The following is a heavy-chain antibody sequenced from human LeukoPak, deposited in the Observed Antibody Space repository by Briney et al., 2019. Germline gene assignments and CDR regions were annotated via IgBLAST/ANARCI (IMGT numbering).Heavy chain of an antibody. CDR3: ARGPDYYDSSGYDYYYMDV. CDR1: GGTFSNYA. V-gene: IGHV1-69*01. D-gene: IGHD3-22*01. J-gene: IGHJ6*03. CDR2: IIPIFGTA. Sequence: SSVKVSCKASGGTFSNYAISWVRQAPGQGLEWMGGIIPIFGTANYAQKFQGRVTITADESTSTAYMELPSLRSKDTPVYYCARGPDYYDSSGYDYYYMDVWGKGTTVTVSS.